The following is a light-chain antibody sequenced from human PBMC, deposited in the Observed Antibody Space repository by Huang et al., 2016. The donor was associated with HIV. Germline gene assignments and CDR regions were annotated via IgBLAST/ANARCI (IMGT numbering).Light chain of an antibody. CDR1: QRISSH. CDR2: SSN. V-gene: IGKV1-39*01. J-gene: IGKJ4*01. Sequence: DIQVTQSPSSLSASVGDRVTITCRTSQRISSHLSWYQQKIGKGPKLLIYSSNVLQSGVPSRFTGSGSVTDFTLTINSLQPEDFATYYCQQTYSAPVTFGGGTRVEIK. CDR3: QQTYSAPVT.